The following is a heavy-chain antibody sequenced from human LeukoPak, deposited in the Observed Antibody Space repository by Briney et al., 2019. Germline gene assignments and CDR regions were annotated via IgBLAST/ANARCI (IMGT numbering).Heavy chain of an antibody. D-gene: IGHD2-2*01. V-gene: IGHV3-9*01. J-gene: IGHJ4*02. CDR1: GFTFEDHV. Sequence: PGRSLRLFCAASGFTFEDHVMHWVRQAPGKGLEWVSSISWSGDRMGYADAVKGRFTISRDNAKNSLFLQMNSLRVEDTALYYCAKDLGGSATTVWGQGTLVTVSS. CDR3: AKDLGGSATTV. CDR2: ISWSGDRM.